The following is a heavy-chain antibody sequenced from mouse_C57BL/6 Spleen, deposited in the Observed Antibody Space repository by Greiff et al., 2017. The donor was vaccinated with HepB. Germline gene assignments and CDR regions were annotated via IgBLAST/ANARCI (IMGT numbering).Heavy chain of an antibody. CDR3: ARLEAYYSNYSFAY. Sequence: VQLQQSGAELVRPGASVKMSCKASGYTFTSYTMHWVKQRPGQGLEWIGYINPSSGYTKYNQKFKDKATLTADKSSSTAYMQLSSLTSEDSAVYYCARLEAYYSNYSFAYWGQGTLVTVSA. CDR2: INPSSGYT. CDR1: GYTFTSYT. V-gene: IGHV1-4*01. J-gene: IGHJ3*01. D-gene: IGHD2-5*01.